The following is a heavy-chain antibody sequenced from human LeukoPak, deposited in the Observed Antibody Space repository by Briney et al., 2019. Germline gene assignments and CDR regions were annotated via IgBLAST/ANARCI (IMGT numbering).Heavy chain of an antibody. CDR3: AKDRAGYYIPTYFDY. D-gene: IGHD3-22*01. V-gene: IGHV3-9*01. Sequence: GRSLRLSCAASGFTFDDYAMHWVRQAPGKGLEWVSGIIWNSGSIGYADSVKGRFTISRDNAKNSLYLQMNSLRAEDTALYYCAKDRAGYYIPTYFDYWGQGTLVTVSS. CDR2: IIWNSGSI. CDR1: GFTFDDYA. J-gene: IGHJ4*02.